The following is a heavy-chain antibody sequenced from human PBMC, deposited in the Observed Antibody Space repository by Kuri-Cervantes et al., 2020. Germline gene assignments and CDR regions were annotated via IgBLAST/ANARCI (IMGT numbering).Heavy chain of an antibody. Sequence: ASVNVSCKASGYTFTGYYMHWVRQAPGQGLEWMGWINPNSGGTNYAQKFQGRVTMTRDTSVSTAYMGLSRLRSDDTAVYYCARGARIAAASLFCAFDIWGQGTMVTVSS. D-gene: IGHD6-13*01. J-gene: IGHJ3*02. CDR3: ARGARIAAASLFCAFDI. V-gene: IGHV1-2*02. CDR1: GYTFTGYY. CDR2: INPNSGGT.